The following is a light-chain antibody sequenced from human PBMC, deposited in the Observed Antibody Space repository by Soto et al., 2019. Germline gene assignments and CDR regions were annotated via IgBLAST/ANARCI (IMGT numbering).Light chain of an antibody. CDR2: DAS. CDR1: QSISTW. V-gene: IGKV1-5*01. CDR3: HEYSGYEFT. Sequence: DVQMTQSPSTLSASVGDRVTITCRASQSISTWLAWYQQKPGRAPKLLMFDASNLQSGVPSRFSGSGSGTEFTLTINSLQPHDLATYYCHEYSGYEFTFGGGTKVEI. J-gene: IGKJ4*01.